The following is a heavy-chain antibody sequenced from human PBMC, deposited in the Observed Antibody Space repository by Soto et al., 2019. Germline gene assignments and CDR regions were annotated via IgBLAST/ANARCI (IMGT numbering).Heavy chain of an antibody. J-gene: IGHJ4*02. Sequence: PSETQSLTCAVYGGSFSGYYWSWIRQPPGKGLEWIGEINHSGSTNYNPSLKSRVTISVDTSKNQFSLKLSSVTAADTAVYYCASARNYYGSETFDYWGQGTLVTVSS. CDR1: GGSFSGYY. D-gene: IGHD3-10*01. V-gene: IGHV4-34*01. CDR3: ASARNYYGSETFDY. CDR2: INHSGST.